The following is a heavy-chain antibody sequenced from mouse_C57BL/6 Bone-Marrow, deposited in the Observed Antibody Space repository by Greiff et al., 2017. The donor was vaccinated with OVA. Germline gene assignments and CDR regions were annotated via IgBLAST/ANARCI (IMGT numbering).Heavy chain of an antibody. V-gene: IGHV5-4*03. Sequence: EVKLVESGGGLVKPGGSLKLSCAASGFTFSSYAMSWVRQTPEKRLEWVATISDGGSYTYYPDNVKGRFTISRDNAKNNLYLQMSHLKSEDTAMYYCARAQLALYAMDYWGQGTSVTVSS. CDR1: GFTFSSYA. CDR3: ARAQLALYAMDY. CDR2: ISDGGSYT. J-gene: IGHJ4*01. D-gene: IGHD4-1*02.